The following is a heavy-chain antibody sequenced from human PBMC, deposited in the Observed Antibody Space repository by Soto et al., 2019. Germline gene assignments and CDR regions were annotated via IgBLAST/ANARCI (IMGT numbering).Heavy chain of an antibody. CDR3: ARPYSSGWYYRY. V-gene: IGHV2-5*02. CDR2: IYWDDDK. D-gene: IGHD6-19*01. Sequence: QITLKESGPTLVKPTQTLTLTCTFSGFSLSTSGVGVGWIRQPPGKALEWLALIYWDDDKRFSPSLKSRLTISKDTSKNQVVLTMTNMDPVDTATYYCARPYSSGWYYRYWGQGTLVTGSS. J-gene: IGHJ4*02. CDR1: GFSLSTSGVG.